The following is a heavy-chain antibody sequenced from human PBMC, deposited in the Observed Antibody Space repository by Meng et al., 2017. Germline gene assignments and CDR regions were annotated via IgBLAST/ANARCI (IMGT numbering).Heavy chain of an antibody. CDR1: GGNFISYA. D-gene: IGHD4-17*01. Sequence: SVKVSCKASGGNFISYAISWVRQAPGQGLEWMGGIIPIFGTANYAQKFQGRVTITADKSTSTAYMELSSLRSEDTAVYYCARDQVTKGFDPWGQGTLVTVSS. CDR2: IIPIFGTA. J-gene: IGHJ5*02. CDR3: ARDQVTKGFDP. V-gene: IGHV1-69*06.